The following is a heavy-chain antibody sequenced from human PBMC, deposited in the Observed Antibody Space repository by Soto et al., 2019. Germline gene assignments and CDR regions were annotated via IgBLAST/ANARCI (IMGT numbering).Heavy chain of an antibody. V-gene: IGHV4-30-2*01. D-gene: IGHD5-12*01. CDR1: GGSISSGGYS. Sequence: QLQLEESGSGLVKPSQTLSLTCAVSGGSISSGGYSWSWIRQPPGKGLEWIGYIYHSGSTYYNPSRKSRVTISVDRSKNQFFLKLSSVNAADTAVYYCAAGGGLPRYYWGQGTLVTVSS. CDR3: AAGGGLPRYY. J-gene: IGHJ4*02. CDR2: IYHSGST.